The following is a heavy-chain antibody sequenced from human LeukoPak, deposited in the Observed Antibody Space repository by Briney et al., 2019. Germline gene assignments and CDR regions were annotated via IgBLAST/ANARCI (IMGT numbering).Heavy chain of an antibody. CDR3: ARDYYYDSSGYPTPDY. CDR1: GFIFSDHY. Sequence: GGSLRLSCAASGFIFSDHYMDWVRQAPGKGLEWVAVISYDGSNKYYADSVKGRFTISRDNSKNTLYLQMNSLRAEDTAVYYCARDYYYDSSGYPTPDYWGQGTLVTVSS. V-gene: IGHV3-30-3*01. D-gene: IGHD3-22*01. CDR2: ISYDGSNK. J-gene: IGHJ4*02.